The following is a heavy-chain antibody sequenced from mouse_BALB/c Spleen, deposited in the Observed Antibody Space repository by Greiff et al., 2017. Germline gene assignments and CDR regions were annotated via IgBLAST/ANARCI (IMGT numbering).Heavy chain of an antibody. CDR2: IDPANGNT. CDR3: ARPLYHGSEGFAY. J-gene: IGHJ3*01. CDR1: GFNIKDTY. D-gene: IGHD1-1*01. Sequence: EVQLQQSGAELVKPGASVKLSCTASGFNIKDTYMHWVKQRPEQGLEWIGRIDPANGNTKYDPKFQGKATITADTSSNTAYLQLSSLTSEDTAVYYCARPLYHGSEGFAYWGQGTLVTVSA. V-gene: IGHV14-3*02.